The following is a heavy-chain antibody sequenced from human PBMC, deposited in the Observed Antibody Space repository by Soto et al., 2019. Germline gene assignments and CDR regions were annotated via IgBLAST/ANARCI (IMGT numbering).Heavy chain of an antibody. J-gene: IGHJ6*02. CDR3: TTRGGSDRPAWEYYYYGMDV. CDR1: GFSITNAW. V-gene: IGHV3-15*01. CDR2: IKSKTDGGTT. D-gene: IGHD1-26*01. Sequence: GSLRLSCAASGFSITNAWMTWVRQPPGKGLEWVGRIKSKTDGGTTDYVAPVKGRFTISRDDSKNTLYLQMNSLKTEDTAVYYCTTRGGSDRPAWEYYYYGMDVWGQGNTVTSSS.